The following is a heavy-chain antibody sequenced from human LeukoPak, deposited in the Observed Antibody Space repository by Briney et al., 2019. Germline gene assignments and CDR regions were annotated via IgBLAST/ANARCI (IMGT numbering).Heavy chain of an antibody. J-gene: IGHJ4*02. Sequence: GGSLRLSCTASGFIFSSYSMNWVRQAPGKGLEWVSSISSSSSYIYYADSEKGRFTISRDNAKNSLYLLMNSLRADDTAVYYCARVNYDILTGDYSTDYWGQGTLVTVSS. CDR1: GFIFSSYS. V-gene: IGHV3-21*01. CDR3: ARVNYDILTGDYSTDY. CDR2: ISSSSSYI. D-gene: IGHD3-9*01.